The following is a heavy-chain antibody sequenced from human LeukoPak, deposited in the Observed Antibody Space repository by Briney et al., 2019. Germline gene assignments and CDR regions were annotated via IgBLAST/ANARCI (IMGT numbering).Heavy chain of an antibody. CDR3: ARVRPELRYFDWFTTDY. CDR2: IYSSGST. CDR1: GGSISSSSYY. D-gene: IGHD3-9*01. J-gene: IGHJ4*02. V-gene: IGHV4-61*05. Sequence: SETLSLTCTVSGGSISSSSYYWGWIRQPPGKGLEWIGYIYSSGSTNYNPSLKSRVTMSVDTSKNQFSLKVSSVTAADTAVYYCARVRPELRYFDWFTTDYWGQGTLVTVSS.